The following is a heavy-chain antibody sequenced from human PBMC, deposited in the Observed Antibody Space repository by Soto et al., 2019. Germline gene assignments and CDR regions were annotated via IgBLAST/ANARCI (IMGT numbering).Heavy chain of an antibody. CDR1: GLTFSSHW. Sequence: GGSMGLSSAASGLTFSSHWMHWVRKATGKGLVWVSRMNNDGSITNYADSVTGRFTISRDNSKNTLHLEMNSLRGEDTAVYYCAKQQGSGTPYYYSMDVWGQGTTVTVSS. CDR2: MNNDGSIT. J-gene: IGHJ6*02. D-gene: IGHD3-10*01. CDR3: AKQQGSGTPYYYSMDV. V-gene: IGHV3-74*01.